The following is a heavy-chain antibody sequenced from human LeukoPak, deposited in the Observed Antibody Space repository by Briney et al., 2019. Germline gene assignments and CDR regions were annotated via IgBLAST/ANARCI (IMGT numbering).Heavy chain of an antibody. CDR3: AKGSEFGDYFDY. J-gene: IGHJ4*02. CDR1: GFTFSSYG. V-gene: IGHV3-30*18. D-gene: IGHD3-10*01. Sequence: PGGSLRLSCAASGFTFSSYGMHWVRQAPGKGLEWVAVISYDGSNKYYADSVKGRFTISRDNSKNTLYLQMNSLRAEDTAVYYCAKGSEFGDYFDYWGQGTLVTVPS. CDR2: ISYDGSNK.